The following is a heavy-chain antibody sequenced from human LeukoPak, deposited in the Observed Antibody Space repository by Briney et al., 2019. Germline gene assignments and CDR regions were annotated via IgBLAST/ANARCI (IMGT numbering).Heavy chain of an antibody. CDR1: GFTFRNYL. D-gene: IGHD3-10*01. V-gene: IGHV3-74*01. CDR3: GRGGDGIDI. CDR2: INQDESNA. Sequence: GGSLRLSCAVSGFTFRNYLMHWVRHAPGKGLVWVSRINQDESNAYADSVKGRFTISRDNAKNTLYLQMDSLRAEDTAVYFCGRGGDGIDIWGQGTTVIVSS. J-gene: IGHJ3*02.